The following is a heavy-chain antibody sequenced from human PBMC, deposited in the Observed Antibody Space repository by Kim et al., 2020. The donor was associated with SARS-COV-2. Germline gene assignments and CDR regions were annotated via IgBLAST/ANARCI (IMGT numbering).Heavy chain of an antibody. D-gene: IGHD6-13*01. J-gene: IGHJ4*02. V-gene: IGHV3-23*01. Sequence: YADSVQGRFTISRDNSKNTLFLQMNTLGAEDTAVYYCAKDEGTTWYRVDYWGQGTLVTVSS. CDR3: AKDEGTTWYRVDY.